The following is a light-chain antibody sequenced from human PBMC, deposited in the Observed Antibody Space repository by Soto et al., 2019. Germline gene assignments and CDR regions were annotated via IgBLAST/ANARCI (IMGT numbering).Light chain of an antibody. CDR1: QSVSSN. V-gene: IGKV3-15*01. CDR3: QQYNKWPPIT. Sequence: EIVMTQSPATLSVSPGERVALSCRASQSVSSNLAWYQQKPGQAPRLLIFGASTRATGIPARFSGSGSGIEFTLTISSLQSEDFAVYYCQQYNKWPPITFGQGTRLE. CDR2: GAS. J-gene: IGKJ5*01.